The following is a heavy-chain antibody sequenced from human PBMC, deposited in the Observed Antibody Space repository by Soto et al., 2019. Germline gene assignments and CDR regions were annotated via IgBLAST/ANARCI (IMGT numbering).Heavy chain of an antibody. V-gene: IGHV3-9*01. D-gene: IGHD2-15*01. CDR3: AKDAGDAGSGPFDY. CDR1: GVTFDDFA. J-gene: IGHJ4*02. Sequence: EVQVVESGGGLVQPGRSLRLSCAAFGVTFDDFAMHWVRQVPGKGLEWVSGISWNSGRIGYADSVKGRFTISRDKAENSLYLQMNSLRPEDTALYYCAKDAGDAGSGPFDYWGQGTLVTVSS. CDR2: ISWNSGRI.